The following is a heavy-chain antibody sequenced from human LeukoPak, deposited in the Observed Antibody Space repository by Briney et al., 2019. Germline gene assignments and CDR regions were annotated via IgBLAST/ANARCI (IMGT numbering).Heavy chain of an antibody. CDR1: GGTFSSYA. CDR3: ARVLVGATQVFDY. J-gene: IGHJ4*02. CDR2: IIPIFGTA. V-gene: IGHV1-69*01. Sequence: GASVKVSCKASGGTFSSYAISWVRQAPGQGLEWMGGIIPIFGTANYAQKFQGRVTITADESTSTAYMELSSLRSEDTAVYYCARVLVGATQVFDYWGQGTLVTVSS. D-gene: IGHD1-26*01.